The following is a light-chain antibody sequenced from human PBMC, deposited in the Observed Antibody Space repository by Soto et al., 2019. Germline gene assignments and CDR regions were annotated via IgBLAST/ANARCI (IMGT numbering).Light chain of an antibody. Sequence: EFVLTQSPGTLSLSPGDRATLSCRASQSVGSNYLAWYQQKPGQAPRLLIYGASSRATGIADRFSGSGSGTDFTLTISSLQPEDFAVYYCQQYKTFGQGTKV. CDR1: QSVGSNY. CDR2: GAS. V-gene: IGKV3-20*01. CDR3: QQYKT. J-gene: IGKJ1*01.